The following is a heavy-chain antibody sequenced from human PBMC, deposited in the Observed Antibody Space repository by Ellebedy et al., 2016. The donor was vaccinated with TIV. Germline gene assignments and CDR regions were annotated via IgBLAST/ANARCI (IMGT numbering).Heavy chain of an antibody. CDR1: GYTFTGYY. CDR3: ARGPVGAAY. V-gene: IGHV1-2*02. J-gene: IGHJ4*02. D-gene: IGHD1-26*01. CDR2: INPNSGGT. Sequence: AASVKVSCKASGYTFTGYYMHWVRQAPGQGLEWMGWINPNSGGTNYAQKFQGRVTMTANTSISTAYMELSSLTSEDTAVYYCARGPVGAAYWGQGTLVTVSS.